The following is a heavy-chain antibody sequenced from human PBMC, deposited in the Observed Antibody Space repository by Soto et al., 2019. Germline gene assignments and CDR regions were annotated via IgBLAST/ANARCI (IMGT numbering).Heavy chain of an antibody. V-gene: IGHV3-23*01. CDR3: VSPFRYLDLSTP. Sequence: PGGSLRLSCAASGFTFSRYAMSWVGQAPGKGLEWVSAISGSGGSTYYADSVKGRFTISRDNSKNTLYLQMNSLRAEDTAVYYSVSPFRYLDLSTPSGQGTLVTVSS. CDR2: ISGSGGST. J-gene: IGHJ5*02. D-gene: IGHD3-16*02. CDR1: GFTFSRYA.